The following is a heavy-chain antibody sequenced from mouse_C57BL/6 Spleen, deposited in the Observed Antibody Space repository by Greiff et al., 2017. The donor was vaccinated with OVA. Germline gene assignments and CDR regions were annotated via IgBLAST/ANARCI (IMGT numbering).Heavy chain of an antibody. CDR2: IDPETGGT. CDR1: GYTFTGYE. Sequence: QVQLQQSGAELVRPGASVTLSCKASGYTFTGYEMHWVKQTPVHGLEWIGAIDPETGGTAYNQKFKGKAILTADKSSSTAYMELRSLTSDDSACYYCTTPLITTVVAPFDYWGQGTTLTVSS. J-gene: IGHJ2*01. D-gene: IGHD1-1*01. V-gene: IGHV1-15*01. CDR3: TTPLITTVVAPFDY.